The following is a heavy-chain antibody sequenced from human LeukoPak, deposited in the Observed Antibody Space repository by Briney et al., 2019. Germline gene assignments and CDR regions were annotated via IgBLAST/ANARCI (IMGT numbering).Heavy chain of an antibody. CDR1: GFTFSSYW. D-gene: IGHD3-22*01. Sequence: GGSLRLSCAASGFTFSSYWMSWVRQAPGKGLEWVANIKQDGSEKYYVDSVKGRFTISRDNAKNSLYLQMNSLRAEDTAVYYCARLSGSSGYYPVYYFDYWGQGTLVTVSS. CDR3: ARLSGSSGYYPVYYFDY. V-gene: IGHV3-7*01. J-gene: IGHJ4*02. CDR2: IKQDGSEK.